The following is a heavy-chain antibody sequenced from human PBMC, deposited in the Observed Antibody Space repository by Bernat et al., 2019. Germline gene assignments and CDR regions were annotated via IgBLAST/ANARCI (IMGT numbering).Heavy chain of an antibody. Sequence: QVTLRESGPALVKPTQTLTLTCTFSGFSLSTSGMCVSWIRQPPGKALEWLARIDWDDDKYYSTSLKTRLTISKDTSKNQVVLTMTNVDPVDTATYYCARMGCSSTSGPFDYWGQGTLVTVSS. CDR3: ARMGCSSTSGPFDY. CDR1: GFSLSTSGMC. J-gene: IGHJ4*02. D-gene: IGHD2-2*01. V-gene: IGHV2-70*15. CDR2: IDWDDDK.